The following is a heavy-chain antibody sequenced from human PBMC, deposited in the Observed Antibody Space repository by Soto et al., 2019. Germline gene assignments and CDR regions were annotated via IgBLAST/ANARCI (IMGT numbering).Heavy chain of an antibody. CDR1: GGSISSGDYY. Sequence: QVQLQEWGPGLVKPSQTLSLTCTVSGGSISSGDYYWSWIRQPPGKGLEWIGYIYYSGSTYYNPSLKSRVTISVDTSKNQFSLKLSSVTAADTAVYYCAGVSPVSGYWFDPWGQGTLVTVSS. V-gene: IGHV4-30-4*01. CDR2: IYYSGST. CDR3: AGVSPVSGYWFDP. J-gene: IGHJ5*02.